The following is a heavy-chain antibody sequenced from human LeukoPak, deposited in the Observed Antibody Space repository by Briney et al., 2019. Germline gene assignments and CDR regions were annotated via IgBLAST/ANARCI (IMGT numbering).Heavy chain of an antibody. V-gene: IGHV3-48*02. CDR3: GRSRYYDYRCVY. CDR2: ISSSSSTI. J-gene: IGHJ4*02. Sequence: GGSLRLSCAASGFTFSSYSMNWVRQAPGKGLEWVSYISSSSSTIYYADSVKGRFTISRDNAENPLYLQMNSLRNEDPAVLYCGRSRYYDYRCVYWGGGTVVSVPT. D-gene: IGHD3-22*01. CDR1: GFTFSSYS.